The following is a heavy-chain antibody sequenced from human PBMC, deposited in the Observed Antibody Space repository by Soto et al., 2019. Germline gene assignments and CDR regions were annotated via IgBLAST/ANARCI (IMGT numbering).Heavy chain of an antibody. CDR1: GFSLSTTGVG. CDR3: AQRRLGYGLGRERATYFGP. CDR2: IYWDDDK. V-gene: IGHV2-5*02. J-gene: IGHJ5*02. D-gene: IGHD3-10*01. Sequence: QITLKESGPTLVRPTQTLTLTCTFSGFSLSTTGVGVGWIRQPPGTALGWLALIYWDDDKRYSPSLKSRLTTAKDTSKNEVILTITNMDPVDTATSFCAQRRLGYGLGRERATYFGPWCQGTLVTVSS.